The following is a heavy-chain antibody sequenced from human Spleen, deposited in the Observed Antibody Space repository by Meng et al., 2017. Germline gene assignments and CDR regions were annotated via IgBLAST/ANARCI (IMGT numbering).Heavy chain of an antibody. CDR2: IWYDGSNK. V-gene: IGHV3-33*08. D-gene: IGHD3-16*02. J-gene: IGHJ4*02. Sequence: GESLKISCAASGFTLGNYAMNWVRQAPGKGLEWVAVIWYDGSNKNYADSVKGRFPISRDNSKNTMYLLMNSLRTEEADVYYCERGGMITFGGVIITQDYGGYWGQGTLVTVSS. CDR3: ERGGMITFGGVIITQDYGGY. CDR1: GFTLGNYA.